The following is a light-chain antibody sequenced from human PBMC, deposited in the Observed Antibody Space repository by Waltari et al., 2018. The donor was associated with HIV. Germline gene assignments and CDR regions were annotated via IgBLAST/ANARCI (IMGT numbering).Light chain of an antibody. J-gene: IGKJ1*01. CDR2: GAS. V-gene: IGKV3-15*01. Sequence: EIVMTQSPATLSVSPGERATLSCRASQSVSSNLAWYQLKPGQAPRLFIYGASTRATGIPARFSGSGSGTDFTLTISSLQSEDFAVYYCQQYSNWPRTFGQGTKVEIK. CDR3: QQYSNWPRT. CDR1: QSVSSN.